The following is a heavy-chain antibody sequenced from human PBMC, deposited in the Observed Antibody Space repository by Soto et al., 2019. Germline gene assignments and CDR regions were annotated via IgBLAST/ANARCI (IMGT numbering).Heavy chain of an antibody. D-gene: IGHD3-10*02. V-gene: IGHV3-7*01. Sequence: PGGSQRLSCTVFEFKISSFGGSWVRTEPGKGLEWVANIKQDGSEKYYVDSVKGRFTISRDNAKNSLYPQMNSLRAEDTAVYYCARDYVPRTGLGPWGQGTLVTVSS. CDR3: ARDYVPRTGLGP. CDR2: IKQDGSEK. J-gene: IGHJ5*02. CDR1: EFKISSFG.